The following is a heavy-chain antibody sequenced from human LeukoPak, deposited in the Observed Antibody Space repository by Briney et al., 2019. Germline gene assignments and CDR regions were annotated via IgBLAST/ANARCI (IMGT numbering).Heavy chain of an antibody. CDR2: IIPIFGTA. Sequence: GASVKVSCKASGGTFSSYAISWVRQAPGQGLEWIGGIIPIFGTANYAQKFQGRVTITTDESTSTAYMELSSLRSEDTAVYYCARGPSGPRDDAFDIWGQGTMVTVSS. J-gene: IGHJ3*02. CDR3: ARGPSGPRDDAFDI. D-gene: IGHD2-15*01. CDR1: GGTFSSYA. V-gene: IGHV1-69*05.